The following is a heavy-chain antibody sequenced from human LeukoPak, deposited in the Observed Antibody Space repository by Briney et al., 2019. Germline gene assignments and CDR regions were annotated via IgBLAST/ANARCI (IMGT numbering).Heavy chain of an antibody. J-gene: IGHJ1*01. V-gene: IGHV1-2*02. CDR1: GYTFTGYY. CDR2: IHPNSGGT. D-gene: IGHD6-19*01. CDR3: ARLASVPG. Sequence: GASVKVSCKASGYTFTGYYLHWVRQAPGQGLEWMGWIHPNSGGTNYAQKFQGRVSMTRDTSISTAYMELSSLRSDDTAVYFCARLASVPGWGQGTLVTVSS.